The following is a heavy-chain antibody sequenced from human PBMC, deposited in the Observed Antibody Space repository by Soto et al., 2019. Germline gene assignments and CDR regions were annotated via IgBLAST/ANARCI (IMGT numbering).Heavy chain of an antibody. CDR1: GFTFSNHW. D-gene: IGHD1-1*01. CDR2: ITSDGSAT. CDR3: ARALTITNYFDY. J-gene: IGHJ4*02. V-gene: IGHV3-74*01. Sequence: GGSLRLSCAASGFTFSNHWMYWVRQAPGKGLAWVSRITSDGSATTYADSVKGRFTISRDNAKNTLYLQMNSLRAEDTAVYYCARALTITNYFDYWGQGTPVTVSS.